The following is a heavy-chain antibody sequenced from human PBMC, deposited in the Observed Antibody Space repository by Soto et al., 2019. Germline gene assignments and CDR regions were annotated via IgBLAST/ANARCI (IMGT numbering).Heavy chain of an antibody. J-gene: IGHJ4*02. CDR2: ISSGGSP. CDR1: GFRVSSLY. V-gene: IGHV3-66*01. Sequence: EVQLVESGGGLVQPGGSLRLSCAASGFRVSSLYMTWVRQAPGKGLQWVAVISSGGSPYYADSVKGRFTISRDNSKNTLYLEMNSLRAEDKAVYYCARDIFGGAYDFLHGGQGTLVTVSS. CDR3: ARDIFGGAYDFLH. D-gene: IGHD3-3*01.